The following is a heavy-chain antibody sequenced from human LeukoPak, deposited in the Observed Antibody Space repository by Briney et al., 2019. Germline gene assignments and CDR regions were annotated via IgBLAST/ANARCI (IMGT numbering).Heavy chain of an antibody. CDR3: ARDGAYYYGMDV. Sequence: GGSLRLSCAASGFTFSDYYMSWIRQAPGKGLEWVSVIYSGGSTYYADSVKGRFTISRDNSKNTLYLQMNSLRAEDTAVYYCARDGAYYYGMDVWGQGTTVTVSS. CDR2: IYSGGST. D-gene: IGHD3-16*01. J-gene: IGHJ6*02. CDR1: GFTFSDYY. V-gene: IGHV3-66*01.